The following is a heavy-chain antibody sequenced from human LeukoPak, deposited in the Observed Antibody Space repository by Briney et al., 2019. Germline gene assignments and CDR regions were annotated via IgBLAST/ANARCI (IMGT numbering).Heavy chain of an antibody. CDR1: GFTFSSYS. CDR3: GRASQGVIIMVRGVIISDFRYGMDV. J-gene: IGHJ6*02. CDR2: ISSSSSYI. Sequence: PGGSLRLSCAASGFTFSSYSMNWVRQAPGKGLEWVSSISSSSSYIYYADSVKGRFTISRDNAKNSLYLQMNSLRAEDTAVYYCGRASQGVIIMVRGVIISDFRYGMDVWGQGTTVTVSS. V-gene: IGHV3-21*01. D-gene: IGHD3-10*01.